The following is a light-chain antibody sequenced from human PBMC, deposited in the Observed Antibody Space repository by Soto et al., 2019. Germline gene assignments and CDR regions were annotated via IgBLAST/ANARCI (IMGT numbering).Light chain of an antibody. J-gene: IGLJ3*02. CDR3: SSYTNEITQV. CDR1: SSDVGGSNY. CDR2: EVN. Sequence: QSVLTQPASVSGSPGQAITISCTGTSSDVGGSNYVSWYRQQPGKVPKLLIYEVNIRPAGVSDRFSGSKSGNTASLTISGLQAEDEAEYYCSSYTNEITQVFGGGTKVTVL. V-gene: IGLV2-14*01.